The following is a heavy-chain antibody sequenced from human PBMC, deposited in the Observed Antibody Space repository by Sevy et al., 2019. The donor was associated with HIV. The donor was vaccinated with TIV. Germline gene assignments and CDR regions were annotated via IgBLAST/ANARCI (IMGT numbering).Heavy chain of an antibody. CDR1: GFTFGTYG. D-gene: IGHD6-19*01. V-gene: IGHV3-33*01. CDR3: ARGSLYSSGWSESLDY. Sequence: GGSLRLSCVASGFTFGTYGMDWVRQAPGKGLEWGAVIWYDGSNKYYGDSVKGRFTISRDNSKNTLYLQMNSLRAEDTAVYYCARGSLYSSGWSESLDYWGQGTLVTVSS. J-gene: IGHJ4*02. CDR2: IWYDGSNK.